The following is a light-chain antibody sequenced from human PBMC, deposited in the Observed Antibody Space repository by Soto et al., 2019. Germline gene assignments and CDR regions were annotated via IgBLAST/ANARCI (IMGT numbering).Light chain of an antibody. CDR3: QQYGRSPWT. J-gene: IGKJ1*01. Sequence: SGLTQSPATLSLSPGKRAPLSCRASQSVSSNLARYQQKPGQAPRLLIYDASNRATGIPDRFSGSGSGTDFTLTISRLEPEDFAVYFCQQYGRSPWTFGQGTKVDIK. CDR1: QSVSSN. CDR2: DAS. V-gene: IGKV3-20*01.